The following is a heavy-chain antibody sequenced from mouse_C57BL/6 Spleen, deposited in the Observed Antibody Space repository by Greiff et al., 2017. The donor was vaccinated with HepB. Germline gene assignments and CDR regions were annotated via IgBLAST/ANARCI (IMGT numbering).Heavy chain of an antibody. V-gene: IGHV1-18*01. CDR1: GYTFTDYN. CDR2: INPNNGGT. CDR3: ARGEAITTVVATDYAMDY. Sequence: EVQLQQSGPELVKPGASVKIPCKASGYTFTDYNMDWVKQSHGKSLEWIGDINPNNGGTIYNQKFKGKATLTVDKSSSTAYMELRSLTSEDTAVYYCARGEAITTVVATDYAMDYWGQGTSVTVSS. J-gene: IGHJ4*01. D-gene: IGHD1-1*01.